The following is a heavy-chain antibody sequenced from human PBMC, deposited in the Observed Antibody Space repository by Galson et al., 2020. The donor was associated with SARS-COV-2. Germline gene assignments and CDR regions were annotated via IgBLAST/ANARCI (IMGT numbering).Heavy chain of an antibody. D-gene: IGHD2-2*01. CDR3: ARGSPTRNIVGIPAAIPGYYSYVMDG. CDR2: INHSGST. V-gene: IGHV4-34*01. J-gene: IGHJ6*02. Sequence: ETSETLSLTCAVYGGSFSGYYWRWIRLPPGKGLEWIGEINHSGSTNYNPSLKSRVTISVDTSKNQFSLKLSSVTAADTAVYYCARGSPTRNIVGIPAAIPGYYSYVMDGWGQGTTVTVSS. CDR1: GGSFSGYY.